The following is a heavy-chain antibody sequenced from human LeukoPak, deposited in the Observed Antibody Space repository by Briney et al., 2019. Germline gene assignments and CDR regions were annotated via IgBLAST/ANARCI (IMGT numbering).Heavy chain of an antibody. V-gene: IGHV4-38-2*01. CDR3: ARADCGGDCYVDY. CDR2: IYHSRST. D-gene: IGHD2-21*01. Sequence: NPSETLPLTCAVSGYSISSGYYWGWIRQPPGKGLEWIGSIYHSRSTYYNPSLKSRVTISVDTSKNQFSLKLSSVTAADTAVYYCARADCGGDCYVDYGGQGALVTVSS. J-gene: IGHJ4*02. CDR1: GYSISSGYY.